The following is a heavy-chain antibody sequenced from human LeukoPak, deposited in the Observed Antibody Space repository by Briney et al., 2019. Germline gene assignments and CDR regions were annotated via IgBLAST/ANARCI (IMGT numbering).Heavy chain of an antibody. Sequence: PGGSLRLSCAASGFTFSDYYMSWIRQAPGKGLEWVSYISSSGSTIYYADSVKGRFTISRDNAKNSLYLQMNSLRAEDTAVYYCARDGSLYYYDSSGYLLDYWGQGTLVTVSS. CDR3: ARDGSLYYYDSSGYLLDY. J-gene: IGHJ4*02. V-gene: IGHV3-11*01. CDR2: ISSSGSTI. D-gene: IGHD3-22*01. CDR1: GFTFSDYY.